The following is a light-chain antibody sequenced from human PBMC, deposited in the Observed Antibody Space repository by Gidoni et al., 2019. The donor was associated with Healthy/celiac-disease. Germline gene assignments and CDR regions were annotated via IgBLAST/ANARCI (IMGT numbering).Light chain of an antibody. CDR1: QSISSY. J-gene: IGKJ1*01. V-gene: IGKV1-39*01. Sequence: DIQMTQSPSSLSASVGDRVTITCRASQSISSYLNWYQQKPGKAPSFQSGVPSMFSGSGSGTDFTLTISSLQPEDFATYYCQQSYSTPWTFGQGTKVEIK. CDR3: QQSYSTPWT.